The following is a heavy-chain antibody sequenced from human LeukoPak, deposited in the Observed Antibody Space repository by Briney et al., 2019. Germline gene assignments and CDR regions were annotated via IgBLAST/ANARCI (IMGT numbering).Heavy chain of an antibody. CDR3: ARASYYDFWSGYYGMDV. J-gene: IGHJ6*02. CDR1: GFTFSSYW. V-gene: IGHV3-74*01. D-gene: IGHD3-3*01. CDR2: INSDGSST. Sequence: GGSLRLSCAASGFTFSSYWMHWVRQAPGKGLVWVSRINSDGSSTSYADSVKGRFTISRGNAKNTLYLQMNSLRAEDTAVYYCARASYYDFWSGYYGMDVWGQGTTVTVSS.